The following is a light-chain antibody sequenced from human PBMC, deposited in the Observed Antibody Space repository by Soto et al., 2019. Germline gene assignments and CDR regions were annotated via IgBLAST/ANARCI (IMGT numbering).Light chain of an antibody. Sequence: DIQMTQSPSSLSASVGDRVTITCRASQSISSYLNWYQQKPGKAPKLLIYAASSLQSGVPSRFSGSGSGTDFTLPISSLQPEEFATYYCQQSYSTPFTFGPGTKVDIK. CDR2: AAS. CDR3: QQSYSTPFT. CDR1: QSISSY. V-gene: IGKV1-39*01. J-gene: IGKJ3*01.